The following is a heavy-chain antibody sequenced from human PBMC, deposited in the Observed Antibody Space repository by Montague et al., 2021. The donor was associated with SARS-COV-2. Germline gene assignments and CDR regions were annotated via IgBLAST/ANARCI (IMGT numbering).Heavy chain of an antibody. CDR2: IHYIGST. V-gene: IGHV4-59*08. Sequence: SETLSLTCTVSGGSISSFYWTWIRQSPGKGLEWIGFIHYIGSTNYNPSLKSRISISVDPSKNQFSLKLSSVTAADTAVYYCARDSSSWYYWFDPWGQGTLVTVSS. J-gene: IGHJ5*02. D-gene: IGHD6-13*01. CDR3: ARDSSSWYYWFDP. CDR1: GGSISSFY.